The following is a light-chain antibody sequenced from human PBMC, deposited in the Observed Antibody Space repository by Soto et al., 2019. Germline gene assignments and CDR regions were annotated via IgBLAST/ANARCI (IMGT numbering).Light chain of an antibody. CDR3: SSYAGSNNLV. CDR2: EVS. V-gene: IGLV2-8*01. Sequence: QSALTQPPYASGSPGQSVTISCTGTTSDVGGYKYVSWYQQHPGKAPKLMIYEVSKRPSGVPDRFSGSKSGNTASLTVSGLQAEDEADYYCSSYAGSNNLVFGGGTKVTVL. CDR1: TSDVGGYKY. J-gene: IGLJ2*01.